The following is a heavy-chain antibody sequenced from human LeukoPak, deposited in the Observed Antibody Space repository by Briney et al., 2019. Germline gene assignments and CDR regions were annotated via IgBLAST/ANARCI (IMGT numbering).Heavy chain of an antibody. Sequence: HPGGSLRPSCAASGFNFSSYGMHWVRQAPGQGLEWVSYIRYDETNRYYADSVKGRFTISRDNSKSTLYLQMNSLRAEDTAIYYCAKGGTGEVTNFDYWGQGTLVTVSS. CDR1: GFNFSSYG. CDR2: IRYDETNR. CDR3: AKGGTGEVTNFDY. D-gene: IGHD3-16*01. J-gene: IGHJ4*02. V-gene: IGHV3-30*02.